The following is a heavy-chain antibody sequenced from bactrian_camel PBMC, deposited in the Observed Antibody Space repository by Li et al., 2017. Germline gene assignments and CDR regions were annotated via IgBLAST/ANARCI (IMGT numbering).Heavy chain of an antibody. D-gene: IGHD2*01. CDR2: IGADNST. CDR3: AADQFSFGLSAQYRY. J-gene: IGHJ4*01. CDR1: GWTVSEYV. Sequence: HVQLVESGGGSVEEGGSLKLSCAASGWTVSEYVMGWFRQAPGKEREGVASIGADNSTLVADSVKGRFSISKDNAKNILYLQMDNLKPEDTAIYYCAADQFSFGLSAQYRYWGQGTQVTVS. V-gene: IGHV3-3*01.